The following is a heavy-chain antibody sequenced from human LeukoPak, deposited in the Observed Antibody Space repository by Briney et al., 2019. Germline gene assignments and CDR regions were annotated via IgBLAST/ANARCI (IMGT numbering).Heavy chain of an antibody. CDR1: GGTFSSYA. D-gene: IGHD2-2*01. V-gene: IGHV1-69*04. J-gene: IGHJ5*02. CDR2: IIPILGIA. Sequence: GASVKVSCKASGGTFSSYAISWVRQAPGQGLEWMGRIIPILGIANYAQKFQGRVTITADKPTSTAYMELSSLRSEDTAVYYCARVGGDCSSTSCPFDPWGQGTLVTVSS. CDR3: ARVGGDCSSTSCPFDP.